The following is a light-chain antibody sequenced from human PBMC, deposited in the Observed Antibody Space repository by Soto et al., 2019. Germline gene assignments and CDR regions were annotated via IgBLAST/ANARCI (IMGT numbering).Light chain of an antibody. J-gene: IGLJ3*02. Sequence: QSVLTQPPSVSAAPRQRVTISCSGSSSNIGNNAVNWYQQLPGKAPKLLIHFDDRVASGVSDRFSGSKSGTSASLAISGLQSEDEADYYCAAWGDSLTGPVFGGGTKLTVL. CDR2: FDD. V-gene: IGLV1-36*01. CDR1: SSNIGNNA. CDR3: AAWGDSLTGPV.